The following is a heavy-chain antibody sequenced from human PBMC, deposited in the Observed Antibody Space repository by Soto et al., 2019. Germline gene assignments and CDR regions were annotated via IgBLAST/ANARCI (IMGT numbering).Heavy chain of an antibody. J-gene: IGHJ1*01. Sequence: GGSLRLSCAASGFTFSSYAMHWVRQAPGKGLEWVAVISYDGSNKYYADSVKGRFTISRDNSKNTLYLQMNSLRAEDTAVYYCARDGDYYDSSGGEYFQHWGQGTLVTVSS. D-gene: IGHD3-22*01. CDR2: ISYDGSNK. V-gene: IGHV3-30-3*01. CDR1: GFTFSSYA. CDR3: ARDGDYYDSSGGEYFQH.